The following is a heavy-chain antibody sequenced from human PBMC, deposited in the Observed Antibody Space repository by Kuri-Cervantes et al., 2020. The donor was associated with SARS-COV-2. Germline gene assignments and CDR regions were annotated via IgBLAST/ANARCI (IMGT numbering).Heavy chain of an antibody. CDR2: IYYSGST. D-gene: IGHD3-22*01. CDR3: ARGDYYDSSGYYFRFFDY. V-gene: IGHV4-59*01. CDR1: GGSIGSYY. Sequence: SETLSLTCTVSGGSIGSYYWSWIRQPPGKGPEWIGYIYYSGSTNYYPSLKSRVTISVDTSKNQFSLKLSSVTAADTAVYYCARGDYYDSSGYYFRFFDYGGQGTLVTVSS. J-gene: IGHJ4*02.